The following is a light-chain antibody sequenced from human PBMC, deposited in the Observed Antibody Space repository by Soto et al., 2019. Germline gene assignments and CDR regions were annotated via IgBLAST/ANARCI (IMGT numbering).Light chain of an antibody. CDR2: EDS. J-gene: IGLJ3*02. V-gene: IGLV2-23*01. CDR3: CSYARTATYTFWV. CDR1: SSDVGYYNL. Sequence: QSVLTQPASVSGSPGQSITISCTGTSSDVGYYNLVSWYQQHPGKAPKLMIYEDSKRPSGVSNRFSGSKSGNTASLTISGLQAEDEADYFCCSYARTATYTFWVFGGGTKLTVL.